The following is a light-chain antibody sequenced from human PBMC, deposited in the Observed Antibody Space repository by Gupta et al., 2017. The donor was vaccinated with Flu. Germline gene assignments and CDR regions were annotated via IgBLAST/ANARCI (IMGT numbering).Light chain of an antibody. CDR2: DDS. CDR3: QVWDSSSHHRV. CDR1: KIGTKS. V-gene: IGLV3-21*02. Sequence: GQTASIPCGGNKIGTKSVHWYQQKPGQAPVVVVHDDSDRPSGIPERFSGSNSGNTATLTISRVEAGDEADYYCQVWDSSSHHRVFGGGTKLTVL. J-gene: IGLJ3*02.